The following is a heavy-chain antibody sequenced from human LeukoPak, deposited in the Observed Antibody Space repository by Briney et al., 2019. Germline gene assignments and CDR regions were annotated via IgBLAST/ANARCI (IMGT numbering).Heavy chain of an antibody. J-gene: IGHJ4*02. CDR2: IYYSGST. Sequence: PSETLSLTCTVSGGSISSYYWSWIRQPPGKGLEWIGYIYYSGSTNYNPSLKSRVTISVDTSKNQFSLKLSSVTAADPAVYYCARVGYYDSAFDYWGQGTLVTVSS. CDR1: GGSISSYY. V-gene: IGHV4-59*01. D-gene: IGHD3-22*01. CDR3: ARVGYYDSAFDY.